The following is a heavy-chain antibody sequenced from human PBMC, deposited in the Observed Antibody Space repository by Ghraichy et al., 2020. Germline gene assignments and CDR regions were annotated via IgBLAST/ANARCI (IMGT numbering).Heavy chain of an antibody. J-gene: IGHJ3*01. Sequence: GGSLRLSCAASGFIFSEFAMYWVRQAPGKGLECIGRIRTKPNNYATTYAASVKGRFTISRDDSKNTMYLQMKSLKTEETAVYYCSRPGFGELQNAFDVWGHGTIVTVAS. V-gene: IGHV3-73*01. CDR3: SRPGFGELQNAFDV. CDR1: GFIFSEFA. CDR2: IRTKPNNYAT. D-gene: IGHD3-10*01.